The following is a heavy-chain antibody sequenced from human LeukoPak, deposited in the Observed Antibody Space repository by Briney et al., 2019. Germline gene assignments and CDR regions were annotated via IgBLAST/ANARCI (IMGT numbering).Heavy chain of an antibody. J-gene: IGHJ4*02. CDR1: GFTFRNYA. V-gene: IGHV3-23*01. Sequence: PGGSQSLSWAASGFTFRNYAMSWVRQAPGKGLEWVSSINGSGGSTYFADSVKGRFTISRDNSKNTLHLQMNSRRAEDTAIYYCAKDLEAGELSLWCVFWGQRALVTVSS. D-gene: IGHD3-16*02. CDR3: AKDLEAGELSLWCVF. CDR2: INGSGGST.